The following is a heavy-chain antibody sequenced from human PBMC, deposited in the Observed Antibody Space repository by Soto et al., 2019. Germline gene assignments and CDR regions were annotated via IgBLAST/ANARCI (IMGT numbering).Heavy chain of an antibody. CDR2: INPGGGSA. Sequence: QVDLVQSGAEVKKPGASVTISCKASGSAIPRYYIHWVRQAPGRGLEWMGMINPGGGSASYAQKFQERVNIDTDTSTGTVSMDLRKLRTEDTAVYYCARDTSGWALNGLDVWGQGTTVNVSS. J-gene: IGHJ6*02. CDR1: GSAIPRYY. D-gene: IGHD6-19*01. CDR3: ARDTSGWALNGLDV. V-gene: IGHV1-46*01.